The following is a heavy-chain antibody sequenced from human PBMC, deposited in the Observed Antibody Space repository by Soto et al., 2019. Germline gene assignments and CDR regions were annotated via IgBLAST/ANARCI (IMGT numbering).Heavy chain of an antibody. CDR1: GFTCSSYA. CDR2: ISGSGGST. V-gene: IGHV3-23*01. Sequence: AGFLRLCWGASGFTCSSYAMSWVRQAPGKGLEWVSAISGSGGSTYYVGSVKGRFTISRDNSKNTLYLQMNRLRAEDTAVYYCAKAGLPPFDYWGQGTLVTVSS. CDR3: AKAGLPPFDY. J-gene: IGHJ4*02.